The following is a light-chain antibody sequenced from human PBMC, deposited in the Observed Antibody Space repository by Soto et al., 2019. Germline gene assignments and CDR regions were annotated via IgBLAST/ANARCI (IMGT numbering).Light chain of an antibody. V-gene: IGKV1-5*01. CDR2: DAS. J-gene: IGKJ1*01. CDR1: RSISDW. CDR3: LQYSSHSWT. Sequence: IQMTQSPSCLSPSVGDRVTITCRASRSISDWLAWYQQKPGKAPELLIFDASNLKSGVSSRFSGSGSGTEFTLTISRLQPDDFATYYCLQYSSHSWTLGQGTKVDIK.